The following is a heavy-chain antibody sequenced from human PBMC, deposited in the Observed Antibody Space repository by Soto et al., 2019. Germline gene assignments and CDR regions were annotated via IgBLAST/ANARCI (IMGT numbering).Heavy chain of an antibody. Sequence: SETLSLTCTVSGGSVSSGSYYWSWLPPPPGQGLEWTGYIYYSASTNYNPSLDRRVTISVDTSKNQFSLKLSSVTAADTAVYYCARLGDCSSTSCYKRSRYGMDVWGQGTTVTVSS. CDR2: IYYSAST. V-gene: IGHV4-61*01. CDR3: ARLGDCSSTSCYKRSRYGMDV. CDR1: GGSVSSGSYY. J-gene: IGHJ6*02. D-gene: IGHD2-2*02.